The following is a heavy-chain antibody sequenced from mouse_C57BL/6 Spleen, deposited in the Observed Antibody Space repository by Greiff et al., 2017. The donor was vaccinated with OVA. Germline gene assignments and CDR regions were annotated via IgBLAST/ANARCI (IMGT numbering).Heavy chain of an antibody. Sequence: VQLQQSGTVLARPGASVKMSCKTSGYTFTSYWMHWVKQRPGQGLEWIGAIYPGNSDTSYNQKFKGKAKLTAVTSASTAYMELSSLTNEDSAVYYCTRAPIYDGYYLFAYWGQGTLVTVSA. CDR1: GYTFTSYW. V-gene: IGHV1-5*01. CDR3: TRAPIYDGYYLFAY. D-gene: IGHD2-3*01. CDR2: IYPGNSDT. J-gene: IGHJ3*01.